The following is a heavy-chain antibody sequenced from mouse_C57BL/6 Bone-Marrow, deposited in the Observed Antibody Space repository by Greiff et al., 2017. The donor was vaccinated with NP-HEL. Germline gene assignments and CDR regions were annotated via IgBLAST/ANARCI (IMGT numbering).Heavy chain of an antibody. CDR3: ARGPNWDLDY. D-gene: IGHD4-1*01. CDR2: ISDGGSYT. J-gene: IGHJ4*01. Sequence: EVMLVESGGGLVKPVGSLKLSCAASGFTFSSYAMSWVRQTPEKRLEWVATISDGGSYTYYPDNVKGRFTISRDNAKNNLYLQMSHLKSEDTAMYYCARGPNWDLDYWGQGTSVTVSS. V-gene: IGHV5-4*03. CDR1: GFTFSSYA.